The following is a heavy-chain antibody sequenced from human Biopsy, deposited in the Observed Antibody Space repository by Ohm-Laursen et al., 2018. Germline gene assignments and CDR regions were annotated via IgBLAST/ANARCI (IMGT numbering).Heavy chain of an antibody. Sequence: TLSLTCAVYGESFNGYYWSWIRQTPGKGLEWIGEINHSGRTNYNPSLKSRVTISVDTSKNQFSLRVRSVTAADTAVYYCVRGVDYYDPYHYYALDVWGQGTTVTVSS. CDR3: VRGVDYYDPYHYYALDV. D-gene: IGHD3-22*01. V-gene: IGHV4-34*01. CDR2: INHSGRT. CDR1: GESFNGYY. J-gene: IGHJ6*02.